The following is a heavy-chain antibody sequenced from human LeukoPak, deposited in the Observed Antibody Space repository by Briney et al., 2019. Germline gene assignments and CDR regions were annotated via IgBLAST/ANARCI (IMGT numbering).Heavy chain of an antibody. V-gene: IGHV4-34*01. CDR3: ARRPTGYCSGGSCYSYNWFDP. CDR2: INHSGST. J-gene: IGHJ5*02. Sequence: SETLSLTCAVSGGSFSGYYWSWIRQPPGKGLERIGEINHSGSTNYNPSLKSRVTISVDTSRNQLSLKLSSVTAADTAVYYCARRPTGYCSGGSCYSYNWFDPWGQGTLVTVSS. D-gene: IGHD2-15*01. CDR1: GGSFSGYY.